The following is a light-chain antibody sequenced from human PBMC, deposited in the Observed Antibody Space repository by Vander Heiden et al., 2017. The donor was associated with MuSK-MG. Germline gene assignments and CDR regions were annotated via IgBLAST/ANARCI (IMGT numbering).Light chain of an antibody. CDR3: EQFNSYPLT. CDR1: QAIGSA. CDR2: DAS. J-gene: IGKJ4*01. V-gene: IGKV1-13*02. Sequence: AIQLTQSPSSLSASVGDRATITCRASQAIGSALAWYLQKPGQAPKLLIYDASGLESGVPSRFSGSGSGTDFSLTISSLQPEDFATYYCEQFNSYPLTFGGGTKVEIK.